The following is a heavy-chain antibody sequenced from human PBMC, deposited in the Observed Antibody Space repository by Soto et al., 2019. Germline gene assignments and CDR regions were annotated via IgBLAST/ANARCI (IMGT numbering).Heavy chain of an antibody. V-gene: IGHV3-23*01. J-gene: IGHJ6*02. CDR1: GFTFSSYA. CDR2: ISGSGGST. CDR3: AYFISDLAMVKYYYGMDV. Sequence: GGSLRLSCAASGFTFSSYAMSWVRQAPGKGLEWVSAISGSGGSTYYADSVKGRFTISRDNSKNTLYLQMNSLRAEDTAVYYCAYFISDLAMVKYYYGMDVWCQGTTVTVSS. D-gene: IGHD5-18*01.